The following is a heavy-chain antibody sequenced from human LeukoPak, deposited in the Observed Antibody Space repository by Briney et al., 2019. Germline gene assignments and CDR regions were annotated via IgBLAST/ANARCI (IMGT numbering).Heavy chain of an antibody. CDR2: INHSGST. CDR1: GGSFSGYY. CDR3: ARGLCSSTSCYGSMTTYYFDY. Sequence: SETLSLTCAVYGGSFSGYYWSWIRQPPGKGLEWLGEINHSGSTNYNQSLKSRVTISVDTSKNQFSLKLSSVTAADTAVYYCARGLCSSTSCYGSMTTYYFDYWGQGTLVTVSS. J-gene: IGHJ4*02. D-gene: IGHD2-2*01. V-gene: IGHV4-34*01.